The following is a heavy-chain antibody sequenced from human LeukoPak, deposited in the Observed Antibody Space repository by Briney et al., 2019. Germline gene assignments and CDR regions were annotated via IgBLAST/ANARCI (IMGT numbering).Heavy chain of an antibody. D-gene: IGHD4-17*01. V-gene: IGHV4-59*01. CDR1: GGSISSYY. Sequence: PSETLSLTCTVSGGSISSYYWSWIRQPPGKGLEWIGYIYYSGSTNYNPSLKSRVTISVDTSKNQFSLKLSSVTAADTAVYYCARLYGDYYFDYWGQGTLVTVSS. CDR2: IYYSGST. J-gene: IGHJ4*02. CDR3: ARLYGDYYFDY.